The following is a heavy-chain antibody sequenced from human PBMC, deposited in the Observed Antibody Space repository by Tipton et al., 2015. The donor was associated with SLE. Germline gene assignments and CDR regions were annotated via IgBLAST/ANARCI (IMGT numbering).Heavy chain of an antibody. Sequence: GSLRLSCTVSGGSISSYYWSWIRQPPGRGLEWIGYIYYSGSTNYNPSLKSRVTISVDTSKNQFSLKLSSVTAADTAVYYCARQQWLVRGLDYWGQGTLVTVSS. J-gene: IGHJ4*02. D-gene: IGHD6-19*01. CDR2: IYYSGST. V-gene: IGHV4-59*08. CDR3: ARQQWLVRGLDY. CDR1: GGSISSYY.